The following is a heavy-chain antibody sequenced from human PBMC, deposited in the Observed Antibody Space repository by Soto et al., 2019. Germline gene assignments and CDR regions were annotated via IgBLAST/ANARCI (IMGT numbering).Heavy chain of an antibody. CDR2: IYYRGST. CDR1: GGSISSSTYY. J-gene: IGHJ4*02. V-gene: IGHV4-39*01. D-gene: IGHD5-18*01. CDR3: ARSGYTHGEPDY. Sequence: SETLSLTCTVSGGSISSSTYYWGWIRQPPGKGLEWIGSIYYRGSTYYNPSLKSRITISVDTSKNQISLKLTSVTAADTALYYCARSGYTHGEPDYWGQGTLVTVSS.